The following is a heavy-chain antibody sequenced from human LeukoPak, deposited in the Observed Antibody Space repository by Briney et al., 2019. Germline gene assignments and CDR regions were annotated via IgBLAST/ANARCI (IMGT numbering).Heavy chain of an antibody. CDR1: GFTFSNAW. V-gene: IGHV3-15*01. J-gene: IGHJ4*02. CDR2: IKSKTDGGTT. D-gene: IGHD3-10*01. CDR3: TGGMVRGVINYFDY. Sequence: PGGSLRLSCAASGFTFSNAWMSWVRQAPGKGLEWVGRIKSKTDGGTTDYAAPVKGRFTISRDDSKNTLYLRMNSLKTEDTAVYYCTGGMVRGVINYFDYWGQGTLVTVSS.